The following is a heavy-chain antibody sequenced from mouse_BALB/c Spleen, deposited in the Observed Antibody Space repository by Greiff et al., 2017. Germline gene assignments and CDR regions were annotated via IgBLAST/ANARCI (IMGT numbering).Heavy chain of an antibody. CDR1: GFTFSSYA. V-gene: IGHV5-9-4*01. CDR2: ISSGGSYT. D-gene: IGHD2-1*01. J-gene: IGHJ3*01. Sequence: EVMLVESGGGLVKPGGSLKLSCAASGFTFSSYAMSWVRQSPEKRLEWVAAISSGGSYTYYPDTVTGRFTISRDNAKNTLYLEMSSLRSEDTAMYYCARDQGNYGGFAYWGQGTLVTVSA. CDR3: ARDQGNYGGFAY.